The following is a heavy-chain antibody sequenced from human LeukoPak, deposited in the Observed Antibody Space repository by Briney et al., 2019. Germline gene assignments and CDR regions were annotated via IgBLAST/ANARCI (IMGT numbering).Heavy chain of an antibody. V-gene: IGHV1-2*02. Sequence: ASVKVSCKASGYTFTGYCMHWVRQAPGQGVEWMGWINPNSGGTNYAQKFQGRVTMTRDTSISTAYMEQSRLRSDDTAVYYCASEELTRWGYWGQGTLVTVSS. CDR2: INPNSGGT. CDR1: GYTFTGYC. D-gene: IGHD3-10*01. J-gene: IGHJ4*02. CDR3: ASEELTRWGY.